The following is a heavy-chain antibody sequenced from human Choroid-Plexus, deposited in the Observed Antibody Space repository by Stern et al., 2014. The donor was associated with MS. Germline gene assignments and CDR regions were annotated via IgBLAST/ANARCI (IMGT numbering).Heavy chain of an antibody. Sequence: QMQLVQSGGGVVQPGRPLRLSCVASGFTFGSCAMHWVRQAPGKGLEWVACVSYDGSNKYYADSVKGRFTISRDNSQNTLYMQMSSLRPEDTAVYYCAKDRQYLTYFFDHWGQGSLVTVSS. CDR3: AKDRQYLTYFFDH. CDR1: GFTFGSCA. V-gene: IGHV3-30*18. J-gene: IGHJ5*02. D-gene: IGHD2/OR15-2a*01. CDR2: VSYDGSNK.